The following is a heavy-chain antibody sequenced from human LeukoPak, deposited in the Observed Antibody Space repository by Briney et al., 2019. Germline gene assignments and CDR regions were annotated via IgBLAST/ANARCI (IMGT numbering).Heavy chain of an antibody. CDR3: ARMVRGVITKVNNWLDP. CDR1: GCSISSGGYS. V-gene: IGHV4-30-2*01. J-gene: IGHJ5*02. CDR2: IYHSGST. Sequence: SETLSLTCAVSGCSISSGGYSWSWIRQPPGKGLEWIGYIYHSGSTYYNPSLKSRLTISVDRSKNQFSLKLSSVTAADTAVYYCARMVRGVITKVNNWLDPWGQGTLVTVSS. D-gene: IGHD3-10*01.